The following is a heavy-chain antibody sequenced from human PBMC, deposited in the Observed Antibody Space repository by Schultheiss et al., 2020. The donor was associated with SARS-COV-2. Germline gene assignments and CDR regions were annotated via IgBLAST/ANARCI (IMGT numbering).Heavy chain of an antibody. CDR3: AIDPNWGAGDS. CDR2: LSPNSDTT. V-gene: IGHV3-23*01. CDR1: GFSFRTHT. Sequence: GGSLRLSCAASGFSFRTHTMMWARQAPGKGLEWVTALSPNSDTTFIADSVRGRFTISRDNSMNTLFLQMNSLRVDDTAVYYCAIDPNWGAGDSWGQGTLVTGSS. J-gene: IGHJ5*01. D-gene: IGHD7-27*01.